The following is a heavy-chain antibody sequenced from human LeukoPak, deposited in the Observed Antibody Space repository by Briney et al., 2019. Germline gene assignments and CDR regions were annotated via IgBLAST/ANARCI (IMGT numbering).Heavy chain of an antibody. V-gene: IGHV3-48*02. CDR1: GFTFSDFS. J-gene: IGHJ4*02. Sequence: GRSLRLSCATSGFTFSDFSMNWVRQAPGKGLECISYISSSGTTIYYADSVQGRFTISRDNAKNSLYLQMNSLRDEDTAVYYCARDQGVMGYWGQGTLVTVSS. CDR2: ISSSGTTI. CDR3: ARDQGVMGY. D-gene: IGHD2-21*01.